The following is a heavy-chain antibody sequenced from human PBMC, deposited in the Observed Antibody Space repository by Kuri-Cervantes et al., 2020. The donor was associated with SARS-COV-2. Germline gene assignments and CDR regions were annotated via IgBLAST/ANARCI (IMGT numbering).Heavy chain of an antibody. J-gene: IGHJ6*02. CDR1: GFTFSSYA. CDR3: AKVDSSSSYYYYYGMDV. Sequence: GESLKSSCAASGFTFSSYAMSWVRQAPGKGLEWVSAIDGSSGDTYYADSVKGRCTISRDNSKNTLYLQMNSLRAEDTAVYYCAKVDSSSSYYYYYGMDVWGQGTTVTVSS. V-gene: IGHV3-23*01. CDR2: IDGSSGDT. D-gene: IGHD6-6*01.